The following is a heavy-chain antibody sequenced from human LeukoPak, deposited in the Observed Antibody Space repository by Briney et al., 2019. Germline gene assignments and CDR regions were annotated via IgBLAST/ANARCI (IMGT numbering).Heavy chain of an antibody. D-gene: IGHD2-15*01. J-gene: IGHJ4*02. V-gene: IGHV3-21*01. CDR2: ISSSSSYI. CDR1: GFTFSSYS. CDR3: ARDSDVHCSGGSCTNFDY. Sequence: GGSLRLSCLASGFTFSSYSMNWVRQAPGKGLEWVSSISSSSSYIYYSDSVKGRFTISRDNAKKSLYLQMNSLRAEDTAIYYCARDSDVHCSGGSCTNFDYWGQGTLVTVSS.